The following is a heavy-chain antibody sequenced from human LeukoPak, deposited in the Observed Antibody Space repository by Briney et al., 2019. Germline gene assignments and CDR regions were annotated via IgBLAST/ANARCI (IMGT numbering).Heavy chain of an antibody. CDR3: ARGYCNSGSCFDF. V-gene: IGHV4-59*01. J-gene: IGHJ4*02. D-gene: IGHD2/OR15-2a*01. CDR1: GGPISSYY. Sequence: SETLSLTCTVSGGPISSYYWSWVRQPPGKGLEWIGYVYYTGNTNYNPSLKSRVTMSVDTSKNQFTLKLSSVTAADTAVYYCARGYCNSGSCFDFWGQGTRVTASS. CDR2: VYYTGNT.